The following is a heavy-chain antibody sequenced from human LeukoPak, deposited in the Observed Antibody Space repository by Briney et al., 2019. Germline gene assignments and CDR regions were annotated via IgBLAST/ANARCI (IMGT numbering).Heavy chain of an antibody. D-gene: IGHD5-24*01. Sequence: SVKVSCKASGGTFSSYAISWVRQAPGQGLEWMGRIIPIFGIANYAQKFQGRVTITADKTTSTAYMELSSLRSEDTAVYYCARDGYNQSMDVWGQGTTVTVSS. V-gene: IGHV1-69*04. CDR3: ARDGYNQSMDV. CDR1: GGTFSSYA. CDR2: IIPIFGIA. J-gene: IGHJ6*02.